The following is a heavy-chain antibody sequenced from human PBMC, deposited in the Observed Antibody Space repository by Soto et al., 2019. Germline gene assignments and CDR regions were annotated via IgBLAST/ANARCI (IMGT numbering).Heavy chain of an antibody. CDR2: IYYSGST. V-gene: IGHV4-39*01. D-gene: IGHD2-2*01. J-gene: IGHJ5*02. CDR3: ARRCISTSCPGYWFDP. Sequence: PLETLSLTCTVSSGSIRSSSYHWGWIRQPPGKGLEWIGSIYYSGSTYYNPSLKSRVTISVDTSKNQFSLKLSSVTAADTAVYYCARRCISTSCPGYWFDPWGQGTLVTVSS. CDR1: SGSIRSSSYH.